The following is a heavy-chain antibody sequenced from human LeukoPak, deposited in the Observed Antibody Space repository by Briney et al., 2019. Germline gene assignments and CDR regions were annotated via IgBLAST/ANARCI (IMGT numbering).Heavy chain of an antibody. CDR1: GGSISSSSYH. D-gene: IGHD2-21*01. Sequence: NASETLSLTCTVSGGSISSSSYHWGWIRQPPGKGLEWIGSIYYSGSTYYNPSLKSRVTISVDTSKNQFSLKLSSVTAADTAVYYCARLRGETYYFDYWGQGTLVTVSS. V-gene: IGHV4-39*01. CDR2: IYYSGST. CDR3: ARLRGETYYFDY. J-gene: IGHJ4*02.